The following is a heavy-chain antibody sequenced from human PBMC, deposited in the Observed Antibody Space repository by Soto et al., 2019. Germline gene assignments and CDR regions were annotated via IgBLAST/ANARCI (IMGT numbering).Heavy chain of an antibody. Sequence: EVQLVESGGGLVKPGGSLRLSCAASGFTFSNAWMNWVRQAPGKGLEWVGRIKSKTDGGTTDYAAPVKGRFTISRDDSKNTLYLKMNSLKTEDTAVYYCTTDVTGTTEEAALDYWGQGTLVTVSS. CDR2: IKSKTDGGTT. CDR1: GFTFSNAW. V-gene: IGHV3-15*07. D-gene: IGHD1-20*01. CDR3: TTDVTGTTEEAALDY. J-gene: IGHJ4*02.